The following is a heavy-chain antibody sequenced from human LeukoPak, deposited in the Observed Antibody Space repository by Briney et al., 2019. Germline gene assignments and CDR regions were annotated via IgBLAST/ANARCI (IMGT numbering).Heavy chain of an antibody. Sequence: ASVKVSCKASGYTFTSYDINWVRQATGQGLEWMGWMNPNSGNTGYAQKFQGRVTMTRNTSISTAYMELSSLRSEDTAVYYCARDPLYYDSSGYYYKYFQHWGQGTLVTVSS. J-gene: IGHJ1*01. CDR3: ARDPLYYDSSGYYYKYFQH. CDR1: GYTFTSYD. D-gene: IGHD3-22*01. CDR2: MNPNSGNT. V-gene: IGHV1-8*02.